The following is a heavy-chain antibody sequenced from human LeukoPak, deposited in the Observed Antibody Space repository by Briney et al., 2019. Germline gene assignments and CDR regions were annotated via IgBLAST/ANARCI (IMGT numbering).Heavy chain of an antibody. CDR1: GYTLTELS. CDR2: FDPEDGET. D-gene: IGHD3-3*01. Sequence: GASVKVSCKVSGYTLTELSMHWVRQAPGKGLEWMGGFDPEDGETIYAQKFQGRVTMTEDTSTDTAYMELSSLRSEDTAVYYRATRRERRFLEWLSWFDPWGQGTLVTVSS. J-gene: IGHJ5*02. V-gene: IGHV1-24*01. CDR3: ATRRERRFLEWLSWFDP.